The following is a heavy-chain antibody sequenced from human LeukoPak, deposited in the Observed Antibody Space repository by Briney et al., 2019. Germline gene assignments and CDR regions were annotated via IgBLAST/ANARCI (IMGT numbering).Heavy chain of an antibody. CDR2: IYYSGST. J-gene: IGHJ4*02. Sequence: SETLSLTCAVYGGSFSGYYWSWIRQPPGKGLEWIGSIYYSGSTYYNPSLKSRVTISVDTSKNQFSLKLSSVTAADTAVYYCATREGAYYFDYWGQGTLVTVSS. V-gene: IGHV4-34*01. CDR1: GGSFSGYY. CDR3: ATREGAYYFDY.